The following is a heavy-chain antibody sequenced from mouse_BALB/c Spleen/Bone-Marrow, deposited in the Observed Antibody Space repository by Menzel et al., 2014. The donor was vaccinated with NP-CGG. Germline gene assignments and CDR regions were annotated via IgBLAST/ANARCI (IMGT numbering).Heavy chain of an antibody. D-gene: IGHD1-1*01. J-gene: IGHJ2*01. CDR2: IYPTDSYT. V-gene: IGHV1-69*02. CDR3: TREGYYGSSYVDY. CDR1: GYTFTSYW. Sequence: QVQLKESGAELVRPGASVKLSCKASGYTFTSYWINWVKQRPGQGLEWIGNIYPTDSYTNYNQKFKDKVTLTVDKSSSTAYMQLSSPTSEDSAVYYCTREGYYGSSYVDYWGQGTTLTVSS.